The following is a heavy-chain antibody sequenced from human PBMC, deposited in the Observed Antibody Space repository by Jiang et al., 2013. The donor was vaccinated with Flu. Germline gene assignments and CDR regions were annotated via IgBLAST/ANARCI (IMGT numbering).Heavy chain of an antibody. CDR3: AREVGYYDSSGYYTLDY. J-gene: IGHJ4*02. Sequence: QAPGKGLEWVAVISYDGSNKYYADSVKGRFTISRDNSKNTLYLQMNSLRAEDTAVYYCAREVGYYDSSGYYTLDYWGQGTLVTVSS. D-gene: IGHD3-22*01. CDR2: ISYDGSNK. V-gene: IGHV3-30-3*01.